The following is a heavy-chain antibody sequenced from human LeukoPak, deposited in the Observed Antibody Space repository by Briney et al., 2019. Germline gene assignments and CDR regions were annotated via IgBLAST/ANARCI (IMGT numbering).Heavy chain of an antibody. CDR3: ARHGHGTYRSTWYSL. D-gene: IGHD6-13*01. Sequence: SETLSLICSVSGVSIKSSYWSWIRQPPGKGLEWIGDIHYSESINYNPSLRGRVTISVDTPKNQVSLKLSSVTAGDTAFYYCARHGHGTYRSTWYSLWGQGTLVTVSS. CDR2: IHYSESI. CDR1: GVSIKSSY. J-gene: IGHJ4*02. V-gene: IGHV4-59*08.